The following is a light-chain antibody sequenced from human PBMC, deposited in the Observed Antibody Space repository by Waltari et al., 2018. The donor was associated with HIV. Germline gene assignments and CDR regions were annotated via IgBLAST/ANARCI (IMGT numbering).Light chain of an antibody. CDR1: KLGDKY. V-gene: IGLV3-1*01. CDR2: QDT. Sequence: SYELTQPPSVSVSPGQTASITCSGDKLGDKYVSWYQQRPGQSPVLFIYQDTKRPSGIPERFSGSNSGNTATLTISGAQAMDESDYYCQASDTWTVFGGGTKLTVL. CDR3: QASDTWTV. J-gene: IGLJ2*01.